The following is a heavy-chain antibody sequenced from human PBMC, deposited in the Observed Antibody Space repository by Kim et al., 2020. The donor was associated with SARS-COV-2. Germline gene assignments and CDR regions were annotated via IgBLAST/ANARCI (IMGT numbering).Heavy chain of an antibody. CDR1: GGSISSGGYY. Sequence: SETLSLTCTVSGGSISSGGYYWSWIRQHPGKGLEWIGYIYYSGSTYYNPSLKSRVTISVDTSKNQFSLKLSSVTAADTAVYYCARERRIAAAGTMEFDYWGQETLVPGSS. J-gene: IGHJ4*02. D-gene: IGHD6-13*01. V-gene: IGHV4-31*03. CDR3: ARERRIAAAGTMEFDY. CDR2: IYYSGST.